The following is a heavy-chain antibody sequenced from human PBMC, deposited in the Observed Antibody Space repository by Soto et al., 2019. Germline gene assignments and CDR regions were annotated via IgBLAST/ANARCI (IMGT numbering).Heavy chain of an antibody. V-gene: IGHV1-46*01. J-gene: IGHJ5*02. CDR3: ARSSGGNFGIIIEGTNWFAP. D-gene: IGHD1-26*01. CDR1: RDTFTSYY. CDR2: INPHVCST. Sequence: SFKAPRDTFTSYYINWVRQAPGQGVEWMGVINPHVCSTCYAQKFKGIVTLTRDTSARTVYMEWSIVTSEDTAMYYCARSSGGNFGIIIEGTNWFAPWGQGTLVTVSS.